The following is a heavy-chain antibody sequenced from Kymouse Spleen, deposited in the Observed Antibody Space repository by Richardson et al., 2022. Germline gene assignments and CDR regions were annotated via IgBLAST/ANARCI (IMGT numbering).Heavy chain of an antibody. V-gene: IGHV3-30*18. D-gene: IGHD4-11,IGHD4-11*01,IGHD4-23*01. CDR2: ISYDGSNK. Sequence: QVQLVESGGGVVQPGRSLRLSCAASGFTFSSYGMHWVRQAPGKGLEWVAVISYDGSNKYYADSVKGRFTISRDNSKNTLYLQMNSLRAEDTAVYYCAKDLSNSLDYWGQGTLVTVSS. CDR1: GFTFSSYG. J-gene: IGHJ4*02. CDR3: AKDLSNSLDY.